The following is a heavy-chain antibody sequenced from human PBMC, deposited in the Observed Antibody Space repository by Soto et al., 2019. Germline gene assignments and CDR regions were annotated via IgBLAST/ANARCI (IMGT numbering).Heavy chain of an antibody. J-gene: IGHJ4*02. CDR1: GFSFSSYN. V-gene: IGHV3-21*01. D-gene: IGHD6-13*01. CDR3: ARAFAGTSSSDY. Sequence: SLRLSCAAAGFSFSSYNMIWVRQALGKGLEWVSFISSSSNSIYYAASVQGRFTISRDNAKNSLSLQMNSLRVEDTAVYYCARAFAGTSSSDYWGQGTLVTVSS. CDR2: ISSSSNSI.